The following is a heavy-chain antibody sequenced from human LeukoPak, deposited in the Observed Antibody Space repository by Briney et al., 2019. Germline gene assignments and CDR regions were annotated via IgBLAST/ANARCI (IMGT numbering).Heavy chain of an antibody. CDR2: IYPNSGGT. CDR3: APSDSWYFDY. Sequence: ASVKVSCKASGYTFTGYPMHWVRQAPGQGLEWGGWIYPNSGGTNYAQKFQGRVTMTRDTSISTAYMELSRLRSDDTAVYYCAPSDSWYFDYWGQGTLVTVSS. D-gene: IGHD2-21*02. J-gene: IGHJ4*02. V-gene: IGHV1-2*02. CDR1: GYTFTGYP.